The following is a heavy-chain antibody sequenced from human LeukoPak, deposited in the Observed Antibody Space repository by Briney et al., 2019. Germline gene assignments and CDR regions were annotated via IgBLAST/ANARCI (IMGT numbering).Heavy chain of an antibody. CDR3: ATSARTYLGSSLDY. CDR1: GFTFSRYS. D-gene: IGHD2-15*01. CDR2: ISSDASIT. Sequence: GGSLRLSCAASGFTFSRYSMNWVRQAPGKGRVWVSRISSDASITSYADPVKGRFTISRDNAKNTLYLQMISLRAEDTALYYCATSARTYLGSSLDYWGQGTLVTVSS. V-gene: IGHV3-74*01. J-gene: IGHJ4*02.